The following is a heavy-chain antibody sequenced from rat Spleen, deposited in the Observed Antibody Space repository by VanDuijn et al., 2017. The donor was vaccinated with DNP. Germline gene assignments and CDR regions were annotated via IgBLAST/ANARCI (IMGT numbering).Heavy chain of an antibody. CDR3: AREGITTSDYFDY. CDR1: GFTFDHYY. D-gene: IGHD1-10*01. J-gene: IGHJ2*01. V-gene: IGHV5-25*01. CDR2: ISSSGSRT. Sequence: EVQLVESGGGLVLPGRSLKLSCAASGFTFDHYYMAWVRQAPMKGLEWVATISSSGSRTYYPDSVKGRFTISRHNAQNTLYLQMNSLRSEDTATYYCAREGITTSDYFDYWGQGVMVTVSS.